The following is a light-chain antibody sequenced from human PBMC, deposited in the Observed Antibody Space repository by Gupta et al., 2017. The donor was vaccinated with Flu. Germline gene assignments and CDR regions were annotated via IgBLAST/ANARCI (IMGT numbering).Light chain of an antibody. CDR1: QSVSSN. CDR3: QQYNSCSIT. Sequence: EIVMPQSPATLSVSPGERATVSCRASQSVSSNLAWYQQKPGQAPRLLIYGASTRATGIPSRFSGSGSGTEFTLTISSPQSEDFAVYYCQQYNSCSITFGRGTKVEI. CDR2: GAS. V-gene: IGKV3-15*01. J-gene: IGKJ4*01.